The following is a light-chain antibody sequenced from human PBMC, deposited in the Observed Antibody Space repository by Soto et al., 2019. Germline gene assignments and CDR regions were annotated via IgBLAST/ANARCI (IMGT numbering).Light chain of an antibody. J-gene: IGKJ1*01. CDR3: QQRSDWPPT. CDR2: DTS. V-gene: IGKV3-11*01. CDR1: QGIGDT. Sequence: EVVMTQSPATLSVSPGEGVTLSCRASQGIGDTLAWYQHKPGQTPRLLIYDTSIRATGIPARFSGSGSGTDFTLTISSLEAEDFAVYYCQQRSDWPPTFGQGTKVEIK.